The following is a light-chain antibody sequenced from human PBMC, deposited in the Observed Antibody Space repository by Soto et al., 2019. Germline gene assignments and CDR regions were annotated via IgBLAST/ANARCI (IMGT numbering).Light chain of an antibody. CDR1: QSISSY. J-gene: IGKJ1*01. CDR2: AAS. Sequence: QMTQSPSSMSASVGDRVTITCRASQSISSYLNWYQQKPGKAPKLLIYAASSLQSGVPSRFSGSGSGTDFTLTISSLQPEDFATYYWQQSYSIPWTFGQGTQVDIK. V-gene: IGKV1-39*01. CDR3: QQSYSIPWT.